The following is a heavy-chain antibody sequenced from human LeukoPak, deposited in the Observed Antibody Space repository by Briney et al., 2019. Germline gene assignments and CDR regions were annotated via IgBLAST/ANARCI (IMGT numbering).Heavy chain of an antibody. Sequence: ASVKVSCKGSGYSFTSYWIGWVRQMPGKGLEWMGMIHPGDSETRYSPSFQGQVTISADKSSSTAFLQWRSLKASDTAMYYCARQGYGDYETGYWGQGTLVTVSS. J-gene: IGHJ4*02. CDR3: ARQGYGDYETGY. CDR1: GYSFTSYW. V-gene: IGHV5-51*01. CDR2: IHPGDSET. D-gene: IGHD4-17*01.